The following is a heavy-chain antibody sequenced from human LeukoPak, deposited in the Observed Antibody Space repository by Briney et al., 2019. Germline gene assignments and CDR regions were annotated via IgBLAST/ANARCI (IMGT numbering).Heavy chain of an antibody. CDR2: MNPNSGNT. CDR3: ASLQRGHSSSWNNDAFDI. CDR1: GYTFTSYD. J-gene: IGHJ3*02. V-gene: IGHV1-8*01. D-gene: IGHD6-13*01. Sequence: ASVKVSCKASGYTFTSYDINWVRQATGQGLEWMGWMNPNSGNTFYAQKFQGRVTMTGNTSISTAYMELSSLRSEDTAVYYCASLQRGHSSSWNNDAFDIWGQGTMVTVSS.